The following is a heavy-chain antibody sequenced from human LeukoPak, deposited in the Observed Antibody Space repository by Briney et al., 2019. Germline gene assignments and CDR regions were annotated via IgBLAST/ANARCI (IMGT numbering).Heavy chain of an antibody. J-gene: IGHJ4*02. Sequence: PGGSLRLSCAASGFTFRAYTMSWVRQAPGKGLEWVAHIKQDGSEKYYVDSVKGRFTISRDNAKNSLFLQMNSLRAEDTAVYYCARRRCSSTSCFEDYWGQGTLITVSS. V-gene: IGHV3-7*01. D-gene: IGHD2-2*01. CDR2: IKQDGSEK. CDR1: GFTFRAYT. CDR3: ARRRCSSTSCFEDY.